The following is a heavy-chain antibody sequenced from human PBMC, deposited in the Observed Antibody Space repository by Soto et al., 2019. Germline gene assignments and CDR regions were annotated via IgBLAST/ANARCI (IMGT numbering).Heavy chain of an antibody. CDR3: ARLIVVVPAARYYFDY. CDR1: GGSISSSSYY. D-gene: IGHD2-2*01. J-gene: IGHJ4*02. V-gene: IGHV4-39*01. CDR2: IYYSGST. Sequence: PSETLSLTCTVSGGSISSSSYYWGWIRQPPGKGLEWIGSIYYSGSTYYNPSLKSRATISVDTSKNQFSLKLSSVTAADTAVYYCARLIVVVPAARYYFDYWGQGTLVTVSS.